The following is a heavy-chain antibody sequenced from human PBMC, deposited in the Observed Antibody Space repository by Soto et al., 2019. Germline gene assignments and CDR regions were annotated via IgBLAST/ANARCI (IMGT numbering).Heavy chain of an antibody. CDR1: GGSISSGHYY. D-gene: IGHD2-21*02. V-gene: IGHV4-31*03. Sequence: QVHLQESGPGLVKPSQTLSLTCRVSGGSISSGHYYWSWIHQHPGKALEWLGFIYHSGTTSYNPSLEGRITISADSSENQFSLNLTSATAADTAMYYCARVLGDHEEGQFDCWGQGTLVTVSS. J-gene: IGHJ4*02. CDR2: IYHSGTT. CDR3: ARVLGDHEEGQFDC.